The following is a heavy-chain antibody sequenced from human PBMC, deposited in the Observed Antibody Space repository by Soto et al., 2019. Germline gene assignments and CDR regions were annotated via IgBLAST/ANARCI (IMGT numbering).Heavy chain of an antibody. Sequence: GGSLRLSCAASGFTFSSYGMHWVRQAPGKGLERVAVISYDGSNKYYADSVKGRFTISRDNSKNTLYLQMNSLRAEDTAVYYCAKDRVAAAIPYYYYYGMDVWGQRPTVTVPS. V-gene: IGHV3-30*18. CDR2: ISYDGSNK. D-gene: IGHD2-2*01. CDR1: GFTFSSYG. CDR3: AKDRVAAAIPYYYYYGMDV. J-gene: IGHJ6*02.